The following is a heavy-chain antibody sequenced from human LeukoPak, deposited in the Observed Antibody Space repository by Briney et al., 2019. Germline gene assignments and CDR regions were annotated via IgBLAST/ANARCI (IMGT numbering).Heavy chain of an antibody. CDR1: GFTFSSYA. Sequence: PGGSLRLSCAASGFTFSSYAMHWVRQAPGEGLEWVAVISYDGSNKYYADSVKGRFTISRDNSKNTLYLQMNSLRAEDTAVYYCARVRQQLVTYYYYYYGMDVWGQGTTVTVSS. J-gene: IGHJ6*02. CDR3: ARVRQQLVTYYYYYYGMDV. CDR2: ISYDGSNK. D-gene: IGHD6-13*01. V-gene: IGHV3-30-3*01.